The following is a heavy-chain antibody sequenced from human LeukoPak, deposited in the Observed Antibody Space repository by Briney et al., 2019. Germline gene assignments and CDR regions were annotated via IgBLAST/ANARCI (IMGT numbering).Heavy chain of an antibody. D-gene: IGHD3-22*01. J-gene: IGHJ3*02. Sequence: PSQTLSLTCTVSGGSINSGSYSWTWIRQPAGQGLEWIGRIHISGSTDYTPSLKGRVTISVDTSKNQFSLKLSSVTAADTAVYYCARADRSGYFGNVVAFDIWGQGTMVTVSS. CDR1: GGSINSGSYS. V-gene: IGHV4-61*02. CDR2: IHISGST. CDR3: ARADRSGYFGNVVAFDI.